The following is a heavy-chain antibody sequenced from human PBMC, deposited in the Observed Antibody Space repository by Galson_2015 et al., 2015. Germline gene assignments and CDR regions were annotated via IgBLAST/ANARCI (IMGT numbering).Heavy chain of an antibody. Sequence: SLRLSCAPSGFTFSSYEFHWVRQAPGKGLEWISYITASGSVIKYADSVKGRFTLSRDNARNSLYLQMNSLTAEDTAVYYCAITNWIYVYSGQGTLVTVSS. CDR2: ITASGSVI. D-gene: IGHD1-20*01. CDR3: AITNWIYVY. J-gene: IGHJ4*02. CDR1: GFTFSSYE. V-gene: IGHV3-48*03.